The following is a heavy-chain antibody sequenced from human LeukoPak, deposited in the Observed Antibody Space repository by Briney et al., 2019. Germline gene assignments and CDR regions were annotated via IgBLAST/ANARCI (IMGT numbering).Heavy chain of an antibody. D-gene: IGHD2-15*01. CDR1: GFTFSSYS. CDR3: ARGGARGGSCSFDY. J-gene: IGHJ4*02. V-gene: IGHV3-21*01. CDR2: ISSSSYI. Sequence: GGSLRLSCAASGFTFSSYSMNWVRQAPGKGLEWVSSISSSSYIYYADSVKGRFTIPRDNAKNSLYLQMNSLRAEDTAVYYCARGGARGGSCSFDYWGQGTLVTVSS.